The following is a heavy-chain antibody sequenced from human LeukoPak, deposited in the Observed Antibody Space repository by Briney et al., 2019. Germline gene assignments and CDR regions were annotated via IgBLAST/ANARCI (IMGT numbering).Heavy chain of an antibody. J-gene: IGHJ4*02. CDR1: GFTFRRYG. Sequence: GGSLRLSCAASGFTFRRYGMSWVRQAPGKGLEWVSAISGSGGNTFYGDSVKGRFTISRDNFRNTLYLQMNSLRAEDTAVYYCAKGSGNGYGSGPFDYWGQGTPVTVSS. D-gene: IGHD3-10*01. CDR2: ISGSGGNT. CDR3: AKGSGNGYGSGPFDY. V-gene: IGHV3-23*01.